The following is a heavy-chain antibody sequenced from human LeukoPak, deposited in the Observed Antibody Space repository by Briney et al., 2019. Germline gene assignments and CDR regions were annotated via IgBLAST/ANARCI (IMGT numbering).Heavy chain of an antibody. CDR2: IIPIFGTA. D-gene: IGHD3-10*01. CDR3: ARGGFGELPFDL. J-gene: IGHJ4*02. V-gene: IGHV1-69*06. Sequence: ASVKVSCKASGGTFSSYAISWVRQAPGQGLEWMGGIIPIFGTANYAQKFQGRVTITADKSTSTAYMELSSLRSEDTALYYCARGGFGELPFDLWGQGALVTVSS. CDR1: GGTFSSYA.